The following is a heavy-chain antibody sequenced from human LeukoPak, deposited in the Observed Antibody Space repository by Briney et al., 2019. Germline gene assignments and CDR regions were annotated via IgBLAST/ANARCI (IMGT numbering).Heavy chain of an antibody. CDR1: GFTFSGHW. V-gene: IGHV3-7*01. D-gene: IGHD3-10*01. CDR3: TRDVWFSFDY. CDR2: IKPDGSDK. J-gene: IGHJ4*02. Sequence: LGGSLRLSCAASGFTFSGHWMSWVRQAPGKGLEWVAKIKPDGSDKYYVDSVKGRLTISRDNTKNSLYLQMDSLRADDTAVYYCTRDVWFSFDYWGQGTLVTVSS.